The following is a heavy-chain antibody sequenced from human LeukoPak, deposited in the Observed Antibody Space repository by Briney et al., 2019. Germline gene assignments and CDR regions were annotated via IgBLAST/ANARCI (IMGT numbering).Heavy chain of an antibody. CDR2: IYPGDSDT. J-gene: IGHJ6*02. D-gene: IGHD3-10*01. V-gene: IGHV5-51*01. CDR3: ARGLWLGDN. CDR1: GYIFTNYW. Sequence: GESLKISCQASGYIFTNYWIGWVRQMPGKGLEWMGTIYPGDSDTRYSPSFQGQVTISADKSITTAFLQWSSLKASDTAKYYCARGLWLGDNWGQGTTVTVSS.